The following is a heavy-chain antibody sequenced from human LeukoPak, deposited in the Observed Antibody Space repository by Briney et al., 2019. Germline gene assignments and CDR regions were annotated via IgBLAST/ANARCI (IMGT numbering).Heavy chain of an antibody. CDR1: GGTFSSYA. V-gene: IGHV1-69*13. CDR2: IIPIFGTA. Sequence: SVKVSCKASGGTFSSYAISWVRQAPGQGLEWMGGIIPIFGTANYAQKFQGRVTITADESTSTAYMELGSLRSEDTAVYYCASGSIAVAGSFDYWGQGTLVTVSS. D-gene: IGHD6-19*01. J-gene: IGHJ4*02. CDR3: ASGSIAVAGSFDY.